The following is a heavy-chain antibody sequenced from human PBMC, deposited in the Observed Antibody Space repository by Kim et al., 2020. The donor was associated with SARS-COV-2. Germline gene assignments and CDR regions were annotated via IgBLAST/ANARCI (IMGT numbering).Heavy chain of an antibody. J-gene: IGHJ6*02. D-gene: IGHD2-21*02. CDR3: ARDGALVTASIVGYYYYDIDI. CDR2: INPNSGGT. Sequence: ASVKVSCKASGYTFTGYYIHWVRQAPGQGLEWMRRINPNSGGTNYAQKFQGRVTMTRDTSISTAYMELSRLKSDDTAVYYCARDGALVTASIVGYYYYDIDIWGQGTTVTVSS. V-gene: IGHV1-2*06. CDR1: GYTFTGYY.